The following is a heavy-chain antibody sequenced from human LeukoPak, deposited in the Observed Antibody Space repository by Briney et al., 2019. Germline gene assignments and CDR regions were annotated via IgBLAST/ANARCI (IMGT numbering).Heavy chain of an antibody. CDR1: GGSISSGSYY. J-gene: IGHJ5*01. V-gene: IGHV4-61*02. CDR3: ARQGDYVWGSYRPARKNNWFDS. Sequence: SETLSLTCTVSGGSISSGSYYWSWIRQPAGKGLEWIGRIYTSGSTNYNPSLKSRVTMSVDTSKNHFSLKLSSVTAADTAVYYCARQGDYVWGSYRPARKNNWFDSWGQGTLVTVSS. CDR2: IYTSGST. D-gene: IGHD3-16*02.